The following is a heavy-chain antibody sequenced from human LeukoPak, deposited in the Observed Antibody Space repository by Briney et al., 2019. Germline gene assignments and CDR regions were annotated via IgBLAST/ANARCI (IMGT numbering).Heavy chain of an antibody. CDR3: ARDRLVRGVTPTLFYYYGMDV. CDR2: IYYSGST. J-gene: IGHJ6*02. V-gene: IGHV4-31*03. Sequence: SETLSLTCTVSGGSIRSSYYYWSWIRQHPGKGLEWIGYIYYSGSTYYNPSLKSRVTISVDTSKNQFSLKLSSVTAADTAVYYCARDRLVRGVTPTLFYYYGMDVWGQGTTVTVSS. CDR1: GGSIRSSYYY. D-gene: IGHD3-10*01.